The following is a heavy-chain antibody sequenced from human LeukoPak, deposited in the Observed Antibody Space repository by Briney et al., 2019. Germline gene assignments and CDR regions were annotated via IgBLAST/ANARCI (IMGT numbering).Heavy chain of an antibody. Sequence: PSETLSLTCTVSGGSISSYYWSWIRQPPGKGLEWIGYIYYSGSTNYNPSLKSRVTISVDTSKNQFSLKLSSVTAADTAVYYCARLFVSGSYRKRFDYWGQGTLVTVSS. CDR1: GGSISSYY. J-gene: IGHJ4*02. D-gene: IGHD1-26*01. V-gene: IGHV4-59*08. CDR3: ARLFVSGSYRKRFDY. CDR2: IYYSGST.